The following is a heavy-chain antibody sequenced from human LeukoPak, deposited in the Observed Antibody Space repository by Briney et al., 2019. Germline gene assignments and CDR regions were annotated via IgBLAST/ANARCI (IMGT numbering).Heavy chain of an antibody. D-gene: IGHD5-12*01. Sequence: PGGSLLLSCAASGFSFSSYSMRWVRPAPGKGLEWVSAISGSGGSTYYADSVKGRFTISRDNSKNTLYLQMNSLRAEDTAVYYCAGPTVATIPPYGMDVWGQGTTVTVSS. J-gene: IGHJ6*02. CDR3: AGPTVATIPPYGMDV. V-gene: IGHV3-23*01. CDR2: ISGSGGST. CDR1: GFSFSSYS.